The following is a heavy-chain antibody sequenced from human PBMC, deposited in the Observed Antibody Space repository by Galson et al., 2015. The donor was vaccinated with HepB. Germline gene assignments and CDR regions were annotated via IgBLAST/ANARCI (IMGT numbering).Heavy chain of an antibody. J-gene: IGHJ4*02. CDR3: IRGPFT. CDR1: GFTFSNYW. Sequence: SLRLSCAAAGFTFSNYWMTWVRQAPVTGMEWVANINPDGSPKSYVASVQGRFTISSDNAKDSLNRQMDSLSAEDTAVYYRIRGPFTWGQGTLVTVSA. D-gene: IGHD1-14*01. CDR2: INPDGSPK. V-gene: IGHV3-7*01.